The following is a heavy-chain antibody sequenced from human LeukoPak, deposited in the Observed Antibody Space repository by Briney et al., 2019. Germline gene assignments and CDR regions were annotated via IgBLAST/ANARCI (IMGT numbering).Heavy chain of an antibody. CDR2: ISYDGSNK. CDR3: AGYYDILTGYYNGGHDY. D-gene: IGHD3-9*01. Sequence: GGSPRLSCAASGFTFSSYAMHWVRQAPGKGLEWVAVISYDGSNKYYADSVKGRFTISRGNSKNTLYLQMNSLRAEDTAVYYCAGYYDILTGYYNGGHDYWGQGTLVTVSS. J-gene: IGHJ4*02. CDR1: GFTFSSYA. V-gene: IGHV3-30-3*01.